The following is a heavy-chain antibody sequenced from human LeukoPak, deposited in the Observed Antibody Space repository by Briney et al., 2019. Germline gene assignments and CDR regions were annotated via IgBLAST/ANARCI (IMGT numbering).Heavy chain of an antibody. Sequence: GASVKVSCKVSGYTLTELSMHWVRQAPGKGLEWMGGFDPEDGETIYAQKFQGRVTMTEDTSTDTAYTELSSLRSEDTAVYYRATLPPYYYDSSGRNSYWGQGTLVTVSS. CDR3: ATLPPYYYDSSGRNSY. CDR1: GYTLTELS. D-gene: IGHD3-22*01. J-gene: IGHJ4*02. CDR2: FDPEDGET. V-gene: IGHV1-24*01.